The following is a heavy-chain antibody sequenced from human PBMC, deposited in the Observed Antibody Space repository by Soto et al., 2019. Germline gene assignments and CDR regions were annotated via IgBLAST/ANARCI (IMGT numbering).Heavy chain of an antibody. V-gene: IGHV4-39*07. CDR3: ARGRMVRGVILKEYNWFDP. Sequence: SETLSLTCTVSGGSISSSSYYWGWIRQPPGKGLEWIGNIYYSGSTYYNPSLKSRVTISVDTSKNQFSLKLSSVTAADTAVYYCARGRMVRGVILKEYNWFDPWGQGTLVTVSS. CDR1: GGSISSSSYY. CDR2: IYYSGST. D-gene: IGHD3-10*01. J-gene: IGHJ5*02.